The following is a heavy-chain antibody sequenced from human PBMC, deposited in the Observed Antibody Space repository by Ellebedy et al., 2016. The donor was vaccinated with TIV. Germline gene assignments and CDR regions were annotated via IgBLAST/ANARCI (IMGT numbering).Heavy chain of an antibody. CDR3: WSTIRDDNWND. CDR1: GFTFSTYW. V-gene: IGHV3-7*01. CDR2: INQDGSER. Sequence: PGGSLRLSCAASGFTFSTYWMTWVRQAPGKGLEWVANINQDGSERYYVDSVKGRFTISRDNAKNSLYLQMNSLRAEDTAVYYCWSTIRDDNWNDWGQGTLVTVSS. J-gene: IGHJ4*02. D-gene: IGHD1-1*01.